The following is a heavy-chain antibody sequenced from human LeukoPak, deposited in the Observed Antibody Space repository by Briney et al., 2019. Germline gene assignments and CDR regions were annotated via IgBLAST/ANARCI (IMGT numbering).Heavy chain of an antibody. CDR3: ATFFDFWFGP. Sequence: SETLSLTCTVSGVSVSSGSYFWSWIRQPPGEGPQWIGYIYHDGSTNYSPSLRSRVSISVYTSKNQFSLKLSSVTTADTAVYFCATFFDFWFGPWGQGTQVTVSS. CDR2: IYHDGST. J-gene: IGHJ5*02. CDR1: GVSVSSGSYF. D-gene: IGHD5/OR15-5a*01. V-gene: IGHV4-61*01.